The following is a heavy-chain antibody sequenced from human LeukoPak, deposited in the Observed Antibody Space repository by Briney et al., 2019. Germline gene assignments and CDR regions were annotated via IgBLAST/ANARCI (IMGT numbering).Heavy chain of an antibody. J-gene: IGHJ3*02. CDR2: ISAYNGNT. V-gene: IGHV1-18*01. CDR3: ARPTMVRGVIDAFDI. D-gene: IGHD3-10*01. Sequence: ASVKVSCKASGYTFTSYGISWVRQAPGQGLEWMGRISAYNGNTNYAQKLQGRVTMTTDTSTSTAYMELRSLRSDDTAVYYCARPTMVRGVIDAFDIWGQGTMVTVSS. CDR1: GYTFTSYG.